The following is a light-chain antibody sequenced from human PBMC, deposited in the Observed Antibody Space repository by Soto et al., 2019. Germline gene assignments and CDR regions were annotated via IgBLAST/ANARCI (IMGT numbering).Light chain of an antibody. J-gene: IGKJ3*01. CDR1: QGISNY. CDR3: QKYNSRVFT. CDR2: AAS. Sequence: DIQMTQSPSSLSASVGDRVTITCRASQGISNYLAWYQKKPGKVPKLLIYAASTFQSGVPSRFSGSVSVTDFTLTISSLQPEDVGTYYCQKYNSRVFTVGPGTKVDI. V-gene: IGKV1-27*01.